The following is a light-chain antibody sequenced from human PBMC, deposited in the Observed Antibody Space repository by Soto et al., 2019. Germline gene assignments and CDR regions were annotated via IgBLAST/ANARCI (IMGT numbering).Light chain of an antibody. CDR1: SSDVGGYNY. J-gene: IGLJ1*01. Sequence: QPVLTQPRSVSGSPGQSVTISCTGTSSDVGGYNYVSWYQQHPGKAPKLMIYEDYKRPSGVSNRFSGSKSGNTASLTISGLQTEDEADYYCCTHGGLNTTYVFAPVTKVPVL. CDR3: CTHGGLNTTYV. V-gene: IGLV2-11*01. CDR2: EDY.